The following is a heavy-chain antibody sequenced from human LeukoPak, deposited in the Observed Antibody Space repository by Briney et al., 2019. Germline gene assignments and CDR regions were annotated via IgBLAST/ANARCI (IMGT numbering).Heavy chain of an antibody. Sequence: GGSLRLSCAASGITLSDHYMDWVRQAPGKGLEWVGRARNKANSYTTEYAASVKGGFTISRDDSKNSLYLQMNSLKTEDTAVYYCARVRVPSYCLDYWGQGTLVTVSS. J-gene: IGHJ4*02. V-gene: IGHV3-72*01. D-gene: IGHD3-3*01. CDR2: ARNKANSYTT. CDR1: GITLSDHY. CDR3: ARVRVPSYCLDY.